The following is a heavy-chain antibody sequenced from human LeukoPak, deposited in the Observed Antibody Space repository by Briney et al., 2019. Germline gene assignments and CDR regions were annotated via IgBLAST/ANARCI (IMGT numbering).Heavy chain of an antibody. V-gene: IGHV3-7*03. Sequence: PGGSLRLSCAASGFTFSNYWMSWVRQAPGKGLEWVATIKQDGSESYYVDSVKGRFTISRDNAKTSLYLQMNSLRAEDTALYYCARKIAAAGRAWWDAFDIWGQGTMVTVSS. CDR1: GFTFSNYW. J-gene: IGHJ3*02. CDR2: IKQDGSES. D-gene: IGHD6-13*01. CDR3: ARKIAAAGRAWWDAFDI.